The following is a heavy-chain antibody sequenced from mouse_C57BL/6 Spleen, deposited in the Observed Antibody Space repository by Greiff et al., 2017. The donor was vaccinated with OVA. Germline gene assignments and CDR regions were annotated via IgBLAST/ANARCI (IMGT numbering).Heavy chain of an antibody. V-gene: IGHV1-82*01. J-gene: IGHJ2*01. Sequence: VQLQQSGPELVKPGASVKISCKASGYAFSSSWMNWVKQRPGKGLEWIGRIYPGDGDTNYNGKFKGKATLTADKSSSTAYMQLSSLTSEDSAVYFCASPIYYDPYFDYWGQGTTLTVSS. D-gene: IGHD2-4*01. CDR1: GYAFSSSW. CDR3: ASPIYYDPYFDY. CDR2: IYPGDGDT.